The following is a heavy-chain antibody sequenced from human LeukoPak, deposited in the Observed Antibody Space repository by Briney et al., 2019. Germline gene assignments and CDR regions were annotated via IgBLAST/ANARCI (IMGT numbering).Heavy chain of an antibody. J-gene: IGHJ4*02. V-gene: IGHV4-59*01. CDR3: ARLYGDSGTGYHFDY. Sequence: PSETLSLTCTVSGGSISSYYWNWIRQPPGKGLEWIGYIYYSGSTNYNPSLKSRVTISVHTSKNQFSLKLSSVTAADTAVYYCARLYGDSGTGYHFDYWGQGILVTVSS. CDR2: IYYSGST. D-gene: IGHD4-17*01. CDR1: GGSISSYY.